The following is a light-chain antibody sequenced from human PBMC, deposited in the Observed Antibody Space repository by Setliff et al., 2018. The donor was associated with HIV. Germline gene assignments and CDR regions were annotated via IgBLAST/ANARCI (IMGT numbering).Light chain of an antibody. CDR2: EVS. V-gene: IGLV2-14*02. CDR3: SSYTSSIPYV. J-gene: IGLJ1*01. Sequence: ALTQPASVSGSPGQSITISCTGTSSDVGSYNLVSWYQHHPGKAPKLMIYEVSKRPSGVSNRFSGSKSGNTASLTISGLQAEDEADYYCSSYTSSIPYVFGTGTKVTVL. CDR1: SSDVGSYNL.